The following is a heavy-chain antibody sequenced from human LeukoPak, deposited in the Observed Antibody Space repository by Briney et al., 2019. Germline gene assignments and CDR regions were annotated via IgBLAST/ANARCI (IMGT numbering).Heavy chain of an antibody. V-gene: IGHV4-39*01. CDR1: GGSISSSSYY. CDR3: ARPGYSSGWFSWFDY. J-gene: IGHJ4*02. Sequence: SETLSLTCTVSGGSISSSSYYWGWIRRPPGKGLEWIGSIYYSGSTYYNPSLKSRVTISVDTSKNQFSLKLSSVTAADTAVYYCARPGYSSGWFSWFDYWGQGTLVTVSS. CDR2: IYYSGST. D-gene: IGHD6-19*01.